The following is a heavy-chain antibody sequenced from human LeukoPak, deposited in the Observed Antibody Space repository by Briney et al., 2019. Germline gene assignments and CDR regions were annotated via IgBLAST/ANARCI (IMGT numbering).Heavy chain of an antibody. J-gene: IGHJ4*02. V-gene: IGHV4-59*01. CDR3: ARVLLAAAGTETHLFDY. CDR1: GGSISSYY. Sequence: KTSETLSLTCTVSGGSISSYYWSWIRQPPGKGLEWIGYIYYSGSTNYNPSLKSRVTISVDTSKNQFSLKLSSVTAADTAVYYCARVLLAAAGTETHLFDYWSQGTLVTVSS. CDR2: IYYSGST. D-gene: IGHD6-13*01.